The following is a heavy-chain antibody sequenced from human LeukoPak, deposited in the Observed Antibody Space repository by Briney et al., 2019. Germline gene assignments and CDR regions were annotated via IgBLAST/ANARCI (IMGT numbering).Heavy chain of an antibody. CDR2: IIPIFGTA. CDR3: ARGGVLDY. D-gene: IGHD4/OR15-4a*01. Sequence: SVTVSCKASGGTFISYAISWVRQAPGQGGEGRGGIIPIFGTANYAQKFQGRVTITTDESTSTAYMELSSLRSEDTAVYYCARGGVLDYWGQGTLVTVSS. J-gene: IGHJ4*02. V-gene: IGHV1-69*05. CDR1: GGTFISYA.